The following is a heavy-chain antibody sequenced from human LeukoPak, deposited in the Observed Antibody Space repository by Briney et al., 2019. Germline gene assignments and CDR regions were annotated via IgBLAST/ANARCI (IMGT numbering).Heavy chain of an antibody. V-gene: IGHV3-21*01. CDR2: ISSSSRYI. J-gene: IGHJ4*02. CDR3: ARDLPLASF. Sequence: GGSLRLSCVASGFPFSSYWMTWVRQAPGKGLEWVSSISSSSRYIYYADSVKGRFTISRDSAKNSLYLQMNSLRAEDTAAYYCARDLPLASFWGQGTLVTVSS. CDR1: GFPFSSYW.